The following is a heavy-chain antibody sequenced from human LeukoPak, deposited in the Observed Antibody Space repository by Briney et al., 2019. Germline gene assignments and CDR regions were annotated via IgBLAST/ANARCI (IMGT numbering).Heavy chain of an antibody. J-gene: IGHJ6*02. CDR1: GGSISSYY. CDR3: ARGGYGHWLGYYGMDF. V-gene: IGHV4-59*01. CDR2: IYYSGST. Sequence: PSETLSLTCTVSGGSISSYYWSWIRQPPGKGLEWIGYIYYSGSTNYNPSLKSRVTISVDTSKNQFSLKLSSVTAADTAVYYCARGGYGHWLGYYGMDFWGQGTTVTVSS. D-gene: IGHD5-12*01.